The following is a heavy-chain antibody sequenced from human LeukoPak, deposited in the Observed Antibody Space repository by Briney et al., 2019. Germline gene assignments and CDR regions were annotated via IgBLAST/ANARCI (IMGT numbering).Heavy chain of an antibody. CDR3: ISEVGKGSH. V-gene: IGHV3-74*01. CDR2: IKSDGSNI. CDR1: GFTFSSYW. J-gene: IGHJ4*02. D-gene: IGHD1-26*01. Sequence: GGSLRLSCEASGFTFSSYWMHWVRQAPGKGLVWVSNIKSDGSNINYADSVKGRFTISRDNAKNTLYLQMNSLRAEDAAVYYCISEVGKGSHWGQGTLVTVSS.